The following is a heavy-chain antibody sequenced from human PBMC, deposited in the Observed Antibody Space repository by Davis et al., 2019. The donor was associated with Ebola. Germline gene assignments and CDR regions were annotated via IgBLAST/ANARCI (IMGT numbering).Heavy chain of an antibody. CDR3: ARGGYYYGSGSTNWFDP. V-gene: IGHV4-34*01. Sequence: MPSETLSLTCAVYGGSFSGYYWSWIRQPPGKGLEWIGEINHSGSTNYNPSLKSRVTISVDMSKNQFSLRLSSVTAADTAVYYCARGGYYYGSGSTNWFDPWGQGTLVTVSS. CDR2: INHSGST. J-gene: IGHJ5*02. CDR1: GGSFSGYY. D-gene: IGHD3-10*01.